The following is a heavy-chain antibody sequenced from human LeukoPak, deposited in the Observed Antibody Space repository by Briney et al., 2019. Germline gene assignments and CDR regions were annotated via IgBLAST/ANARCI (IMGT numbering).Heavy chain of an antibody. CDR3: ADFGSGSHCFDY. CDR1: GFIFSAYW. J-gene: IGHJ4*02. D-gene: IGHD3-10*01. V-gene: IGHV3-7*03. Sequence: GGSLRLPCVGSGFIFSAYWMAWVRQAPGKGPEWVANINEDGGEERYVDSVRGRFTISRDNSKNMLYLQMDSLRADDTAVYYCADFGSGSHCFDYWGQGTLVTVSS. CDR2: INEDGGEE.